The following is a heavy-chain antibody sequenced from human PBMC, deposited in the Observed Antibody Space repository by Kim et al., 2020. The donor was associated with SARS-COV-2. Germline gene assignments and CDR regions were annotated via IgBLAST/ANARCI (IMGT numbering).Heavy chain of an antibody. Sequence: SETLSLTCAVYGGSFSGYYWSWIRQPPGKGLEWIGEINHSGSTNYNPSLKSRVTISVDTSKNQFSLKLSSVTAADTAVYYCVRDRKLLWFGELSNFDYWGQGTLVTVSS. V-gene: IGHV4-34*01. D-gene: IGHD3-10*01. J-gene: IGHJ4*02. CDR3: VRDRKLLWFGELSNFDY. CDR1: GGSFSGYY. CDR2: INHSGST.